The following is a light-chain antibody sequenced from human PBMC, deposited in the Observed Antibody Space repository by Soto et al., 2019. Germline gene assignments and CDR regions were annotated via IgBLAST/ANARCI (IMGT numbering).Light chain of an antibody. Sequence: SYELTQPPSVSLAPGKTASITCGGNSIGSKSVHWYQQKPGQAPIVVIYYDSDRHSGIPERFAGSNSGNTATLTISRVEAGDEADYYCQVWDSSSDHVIFGGGTKVTVL. CDR1: SIGSKS. V-gene: IGLV3-21*04. CDR2: YDS. CDR3: QVWDSSSDHVI. J-gene: IGLJ2*01.